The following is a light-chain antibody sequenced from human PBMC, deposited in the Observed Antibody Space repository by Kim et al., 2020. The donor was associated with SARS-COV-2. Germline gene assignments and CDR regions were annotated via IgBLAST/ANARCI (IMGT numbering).Light chain of an antibody. CDR1: RRIGTL. CDR3: QQYNSYWT. Sequence: DSVGGRITITCRASRRIGTLLAWYQQKSGKAPKVLVYKASTLETGVPSRFSGSGSGTEFTLTISSVQPDDFATYYCQQYNSYWTFGQGTKVDIK. CDR2: KAS. J-gene: IGKJ1*01. V-gene: IGKV1-5*03.